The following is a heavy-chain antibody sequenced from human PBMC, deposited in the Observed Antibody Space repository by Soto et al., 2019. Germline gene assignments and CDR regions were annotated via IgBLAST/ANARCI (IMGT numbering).Heavy chain of an antibody. CDR3: ARDQGPELLWFGELLYDAFDI. V-gene: IGHV3-23*01. CDR2: ISGSGGST. D-gene: IGHD3-10*01. CDR1: GFTFSSYA. J-gene: IGHJ3*02. Sequence: GGSLRLSCAASGFTFSSYAMSWVRQAPGKGLEWVSAISGSGGSTYYADSVKGRFTISRDNSKNTLYLQMNSLRAEDTAVYYCARDQGPELLWFGELLYDAFDIWGQGTMVTVSS.